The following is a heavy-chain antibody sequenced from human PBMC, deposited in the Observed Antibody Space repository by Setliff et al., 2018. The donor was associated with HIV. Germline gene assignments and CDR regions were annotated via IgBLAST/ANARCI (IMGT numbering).Heavy chain of an antibody. CDR2: INPNSGDT. Sequence: ASVKVSCKTSGYIFIRYYIFWVRQAPGQGLEWMGNINPNSGDTNFAQKFQGRITMTRDTSISTAYLELNRLRSDDTAVYYCAREYDVLTGYYISAFDIWGQGTMVTVSS. D-gene: IGHD3-9*01. CDR3: AREYDVLTGYYISAFDI. V-gene: IGHV1-2*02. J-gene: IGHJ3*02. CDR1: GYIFIRYY.